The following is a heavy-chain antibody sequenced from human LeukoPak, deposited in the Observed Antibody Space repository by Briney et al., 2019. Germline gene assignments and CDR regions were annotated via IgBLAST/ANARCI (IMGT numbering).Heavy chain of an antibody. D-gene: IGHD1-26*01. V-gene: IGHV3-30*18. CDR3: AKPTTPQIREHHFDY. J-gene: IGHJ4*02. CDR1: GFTFSTYG. CDR2: ISYDGSNK. Sequence: GGSLRLSCAASGFTFSTYGMHWVRQAPGKGLYWVAVISYDGSNKYYADSVKGRFTISRDNSKNTLYLQMNSLRAEDTAVYYCAKPTTPQIREHHFDYWGQGTLVTVST.